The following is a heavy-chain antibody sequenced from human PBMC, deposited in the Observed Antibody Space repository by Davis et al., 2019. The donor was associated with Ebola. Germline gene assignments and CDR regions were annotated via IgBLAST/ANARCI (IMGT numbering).Heavy chain of an antibody. CDR3: VKGHDFSDYVYFDS. CDR2: ISNDGDST. CDR1: GFTFSDYG. J-gene: IGHJ4*02. Sequence: GESLKIPCSASGFTFSDYGLHWVRKAPGKGLELGSVISNDGDSTYYADSVKGRFTISRDNSRNILYLQMSSLRAEDTAVYYCVKGHDFSDYVYFDSWGQGTQVTVSS. D-gene: IGHD4-11*01. V-gene: IGHV3-64D*08.